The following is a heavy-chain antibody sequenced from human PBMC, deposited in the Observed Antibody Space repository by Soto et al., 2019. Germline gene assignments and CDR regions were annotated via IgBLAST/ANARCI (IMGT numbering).Heavy chain of an antibody. J-gene: IGHJ5*02. CDR3: ARGQRDSNSLYKFLCFYL. V-gene: IGHV1-69*13. Sequence: PVQVSCKASGGPFSTYAISWVRHAPGQGLEWMGGLIPIFATTNYAQKFQCRVTINADESTTTAYMELSSLTSGDTAVYYCARGQRDSNSLYKFLCFYLWSQGILVSAP. D-gene: IGHD6-13*01. CDR1: GGPFSTYA. CDR2: LIPIFATT.